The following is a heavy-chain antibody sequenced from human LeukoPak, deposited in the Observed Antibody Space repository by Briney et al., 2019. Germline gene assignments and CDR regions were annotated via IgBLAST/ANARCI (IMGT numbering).Heavy chain of an antibody. D-gene: IGHD1-26*01. CDR3: ARADRSYYSSEGPDY. Sequence: GGSLRLSCAASGFTFSNAWMSWVRQAPGKGLEWVGRIKSKTDGGTTDYATPVKGRFTISRDDSKNTLYLQMNSLRAEDTAVYYCARADRSYYSSEGPDYWGQGTLVTVSS. J-gene: IGHJ4*02. V-gene: IGHV3-15*01. CDR2: IKSKTDGGTT. CDR1: GFTFSNAW.